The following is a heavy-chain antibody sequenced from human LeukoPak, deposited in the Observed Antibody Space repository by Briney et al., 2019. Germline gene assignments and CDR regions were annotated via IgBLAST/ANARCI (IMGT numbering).Heavy chain of an antibody. Sequence: GGSLRLSCAASGFTFTTYAMTWVRQAPGKGLEWVSSITGSGGSTYYGDSVKGRFTISRDNSKNTLYLQMNSLRAEDTAVYYYATPWFGELLPDYWGQGTLVTVSS. CDR1: GFTFTTYA. CDR2: ITGSGGST. D-gene: IGHD3-10*01. CDR3: ATPWFGELLPDY. V-gene: IGHV3-23*01. J-gene: IGHJ4*02.